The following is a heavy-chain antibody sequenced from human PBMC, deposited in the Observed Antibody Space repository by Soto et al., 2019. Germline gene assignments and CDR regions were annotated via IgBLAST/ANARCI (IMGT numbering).Heavy chain of an antibody. Sequence: SQTLSLTCAISGDSVSSNTASWNWIRQSPSRGLEWLGRTYFRSKWYNDYAVSVKSRIIINPDTSNNQFSRHLNSVTPEDTAVYFCAKGDNLGPKTGYAFDPWGQGIMVTVSS. CDR3: AKGDNLGPKTGYAFDP. J-gene: IGHJ5*02. D-gene: IGHD5-12*01. V-gene: IGHV6-1*01. CDR2: TYFRSKWYN. CDR1: GDSVSSNTAS.